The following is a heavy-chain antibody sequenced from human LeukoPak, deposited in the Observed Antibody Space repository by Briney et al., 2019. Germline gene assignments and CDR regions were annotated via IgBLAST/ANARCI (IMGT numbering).Heavy chain of an antibody. CDR2: ISGSGGST. CDR3: AKDRILRVTMVDY. J-gene: IGHJ4*02. Sequence: GGSLRLSCAASGFTFSSYAMSRARQAPGKGLESVSAISGSGGSTYYADSVKGRFTISRDNSKNTLYLQMNSLRAEDTAVYYCAKDRILRVTMVDYWGQGTLVTVSS. V-gene: IGHV3-23*01. CDR1: GFTFSSYA. D-gene: IGHD4/OR15-4a*01.